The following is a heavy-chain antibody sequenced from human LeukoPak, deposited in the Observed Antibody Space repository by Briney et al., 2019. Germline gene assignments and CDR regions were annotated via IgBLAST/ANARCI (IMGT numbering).Heavy chain of an antibody. V-gene: IGHV1-2*02. CDR1: GYTFTGYY. J-gene: IGHJ4*02. D-gene: IGHD4-23*01. CDR3: AREGDYGGYIDY. CDR2: INPNSGGT. Sequence: ASVKVSCKASGYTFTGYYMHWVRQAPGQGLEWMGWINPNSGGTNYAQKLQGRVTMTTDTSTSTAYMELRSLRSDDTAVYYCAREGDYGGYIDYWGQGTLVTVSS.